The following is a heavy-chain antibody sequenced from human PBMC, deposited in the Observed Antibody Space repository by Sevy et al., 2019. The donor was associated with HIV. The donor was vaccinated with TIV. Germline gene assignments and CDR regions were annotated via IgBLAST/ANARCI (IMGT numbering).Heavy chain of an antibody. J-gene: IGHJ5*02. CDR1: GGSMSAYY. D-gene: IGHD5-12*01. V-gene: IGHV4-59*01. CDR2: IYYTGSS. Sequence: SETLSLTCTVSGGSMSAYYWSWIRQPPGKGLEYIGDIYYTGSSYYNPSLKSRVTISVDTSKNQFSLKLRSVTAVDTAVYYCARAPPVRSGDDSLNWLDPWGQGTLVTVSS. CDR3: ARAPPVRSGDDSLNWLDP.